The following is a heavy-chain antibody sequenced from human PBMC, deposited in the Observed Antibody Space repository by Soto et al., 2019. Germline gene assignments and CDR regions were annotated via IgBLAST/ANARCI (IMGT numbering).Heavy chain of an antibody. CDR1: GGSIGTYY. CDR2: IYYTGNA. Sequence: PSETLSLTCYVSGGSIGTYYWSWIRQPPGKGLEWIGHIYYTGNAYYNPSLKSRVTLSVDSSRNRLSLRLSSVTAADTAVYYCARDGWSVYPSSHDYWGQGTLVTHSS. CDR3: ARDGWSVYPSSHDY. V-gene: IGHV4-59*01. J-gene: IGHJ4*02. D-gene: IGHD6-19*01.